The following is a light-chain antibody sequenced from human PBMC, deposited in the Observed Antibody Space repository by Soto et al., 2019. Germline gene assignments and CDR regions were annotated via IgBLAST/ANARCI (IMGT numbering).Light chain of an antibody. CDR2: GAS. J-gene: IGKJ1*01. Sequence: ERVMTQSPAALSVSLGERATLSCRASQSVDNKLAWYQFKPGQAPRLLIYGASTRATGVPTRFSGSGSGTEFTLTIGSLQSQDFARYYCLQYYGWRKTFGQGTEVEIK. V-gene: IGKV3-15*01. CDR3: LQYYGWRKT. CDR1: QSVDNK.